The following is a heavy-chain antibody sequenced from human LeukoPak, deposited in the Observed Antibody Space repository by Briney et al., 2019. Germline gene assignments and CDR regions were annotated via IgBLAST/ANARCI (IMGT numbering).Heavy chain of an antibody. CDR1: GGSISSSSYY. CDR2: INHSGST. D-gene: IGHD2-2*01. CDR3: ARVSREGSHCSSTSCYGTYYYYMDV. Sequence: SETLSLTCTVSGGSISSSSYYWGWIRQPPGKGLEWIGEINHSGSTNYNPSLKSRVTISVDTSKNQFSLKLSSVTAADTAVYYCARVSREGSHCSSTSCYGTYYYYMDVWGKGTTVTISS. V-gene: IGHV4-39*07. J-gene: IGHJ6*03.